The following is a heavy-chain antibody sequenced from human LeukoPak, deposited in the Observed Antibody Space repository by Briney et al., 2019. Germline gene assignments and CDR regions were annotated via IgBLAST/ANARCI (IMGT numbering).Heavy chain of an antibody. Sequence: PSETLSLTCTVSVGSISSSSFYWGWIRQPPGNGLEWIGSLYYSGNTYYNPSLKSRVTISVDTSKNQFSLKLNSVTAADTAVYYCARGIAARPDFDYWGQGTLVTVSS. CDR1: VGSISSSSFY. CDR2: LYYSGNT. D-gene: IGHD6-6*01. CDR3: ARGIAARPDFDY. V-gene: IGHV4-39*07. J-gene: IGHJ4*02.